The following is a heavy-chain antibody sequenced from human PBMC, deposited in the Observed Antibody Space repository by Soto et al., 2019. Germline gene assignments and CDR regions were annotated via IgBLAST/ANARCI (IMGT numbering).Heavy chain of an antibody. CDR2: INPNSGGT. Sequence: ASVKVSCKASGYTFTGYYMHWVRQAPGQGLEWMGWINPNSGGTNYAQKFQGWVTMTRDTSISTAYMELSRLRSDDTAVYYCARDVVGYCIFNRCPRPLHYNGMDVWGQGTTVTVSS. CDR1: GYTFTGYY. D-gene: IGHD2-15*01. V-gene: IGHV1-2*04. CDR3: ARDVVGYCIFNRCPRPLHYNGMDV. J-gene: IGHJ6*02.